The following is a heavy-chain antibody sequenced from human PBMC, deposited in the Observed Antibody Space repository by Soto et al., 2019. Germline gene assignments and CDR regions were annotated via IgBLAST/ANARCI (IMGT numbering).Heavy chain of an antibody. CDR1: GFTFTSSA. CDR3: AAKLGVAGNANWFDP. CDR2: IVVGSGNT. V-gene: IGHV1-58*01. D-gene: IGHD6-19*01. Sequence: GASVKVSCKASGFTFTSSAVQWVRQARGQRLEWIGWIVVGSGNTNYAQKFQERVTITRDMSTSTAYMELSSLRSEDTAVYYCAAKLGVAGNANWFDPWGQGTLVTVSS. J-gene: IGHJ5*02.